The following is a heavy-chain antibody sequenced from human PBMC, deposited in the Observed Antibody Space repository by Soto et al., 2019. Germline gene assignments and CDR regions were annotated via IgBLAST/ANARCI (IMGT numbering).Heavy chain of an antibody. D-gene: IGHD1-26*01. J-gene: IGHJ3*02. CDR3: AKDLGSGSYLFDAFDI. CDR2: ISYDGSNK. CDR1: GFTFSNYG. V-gene: IGHV3-30*18. Sequence: LRLSCAASGFTFSNYGMHCVRQAPGKGLEWVAVISYDGSNKYYADSVKGRFTISRDNSKNTLYLQMNSLRAEDTAVYYCAKDLGSGSYLFDAFDIWGQGTMVTVSS.